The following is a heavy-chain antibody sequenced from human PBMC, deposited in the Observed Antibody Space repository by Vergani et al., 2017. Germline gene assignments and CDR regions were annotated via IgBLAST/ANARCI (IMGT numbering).Heavy chain of an antibody. CDR2: IYNSGNG. V-gene: IGHV4-34*01. CDR1: GGSFSDYY. J-gene: IGHJ2*01. Sequence: QVQLQQWGAGLLKPSETLSLTCAVYGGSFSDYYWGWIRQPPGKGLEWIGSIYNSGNGDSSSCLKSRVTISADTSKNQFSLRLTSVTAAETAVYYCASGKYYSDSTSHFRGRYFDVWGRGTLVTVPS. CDR3: ASGKYYSDSTSHFRGRYFDV. D-gene: IGHD3-22*01.